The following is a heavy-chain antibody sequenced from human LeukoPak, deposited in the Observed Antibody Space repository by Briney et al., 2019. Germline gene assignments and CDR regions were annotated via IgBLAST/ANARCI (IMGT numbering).Heavy chain of an antibody. CDR2: IGAYNDNT. CDR1: GNSFASYG. Sequence: ASVKVSCKASGNSFASYGISWVRQAPGQGLEWMGWIGAYNDNTNYAQKLRGRVTMTIDTSTSTAYMDLRSLRSDDTAVYYCARTWEEHMGDAFDIWGQGTMVTVSS. D-gene: IGHD1-26*01. CDR3: ARTWEEHMGDAFDI. V-gene: IGHV1-18*01. J-gene: IGHJ3*02.